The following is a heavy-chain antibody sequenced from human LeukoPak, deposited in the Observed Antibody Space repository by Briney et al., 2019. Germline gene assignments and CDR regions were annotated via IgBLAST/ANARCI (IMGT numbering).Heavy chain of an antibody. D-gene: IGHD2/OR15-2a*01. CDR3: ARVERKAFPDY. V-gene: IGHV4-59*01. Sequence: PSETLSLTCTVSGGSISSYYWSWIRQPPGRGLEWIGYIYYSGSTNYNPSPKSRVTISVDTSKNQFSLKLSSVTAADTAVYYCARVERKAFPDYWGQGTLVTVSS. CDR2: IYYSGST. J-gene: IGHJ4*02. CDR1: GGSISSYY.